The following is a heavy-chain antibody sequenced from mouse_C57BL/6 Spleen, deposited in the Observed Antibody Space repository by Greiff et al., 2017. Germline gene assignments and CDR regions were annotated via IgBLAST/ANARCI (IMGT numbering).Heavy chain of an antibody. D-gene: IGHD1-1*01. CDR3: ARRGTTVRGAYFDY. CDR1: GFTFSDDG. J-gene: IGHJ2*01. V-gene: IGHV5-17*01. CDR2: ISSGSSTI. Sequence: EVQRVESGGGLVKHGGSLKLACAASGFTFSDDGRHWVRQAQEKGLEWVAYISSGSSTIYDADTVKGRFTISRDNAKNTLFLQMTSLRSEDTSMYYCARRGTTVRGAYFDYWGQGTTLTVSS.